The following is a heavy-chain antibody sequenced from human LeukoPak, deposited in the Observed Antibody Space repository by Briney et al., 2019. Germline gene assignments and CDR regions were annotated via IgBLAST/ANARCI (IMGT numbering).Heavy chain of an antibody. Sequence: GGSLRLSCAASGFTFSSFGMHWVRQAPGKGLEWVAVISYDGSNKYYADSVKGRSTISRDNAKNSLYLQMNSLRAEDTAVYYCARDNYYVNWGQGTLVTVSS. V-gene: IGHV3-30*03. CDR3: ARDNYYVN. J-gene: IGHJ4*01. CDR2: ISYDGSNK. CDR1: GFTFSSFG.